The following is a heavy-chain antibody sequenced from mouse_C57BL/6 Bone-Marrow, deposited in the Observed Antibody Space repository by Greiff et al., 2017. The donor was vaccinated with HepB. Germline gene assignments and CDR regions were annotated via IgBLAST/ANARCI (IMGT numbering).Heavy chain of an antibody. V-gene: IGHV1-69*01. J-gene: IGHJ3*01. CDR2: IDPSDSYT. Sequence: VQLQQPGAELVMPGASVKLSCKASGYTFTSYWMHWVKQRPGQGLEWIGEIDPSDSYTNYNQKFKGKSTLTVDKSSSTAYMQLSSLTSEDSAVYYCARDYGSSYVASWFAYWGQGTLVTVSA. CDR1: GYTFTSYW. CDR3: ARDYGSSYVASWFAY. D-gene: IGHD1-1*01.